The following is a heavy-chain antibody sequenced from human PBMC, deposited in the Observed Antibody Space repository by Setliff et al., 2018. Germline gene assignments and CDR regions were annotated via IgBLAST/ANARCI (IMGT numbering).Heavy chain of an antibody. CDR1: GYTFTSYG. D-gene: IGHD4-17*01. CDR2: IIPILGIA. J-gene: IGHJ6*02. CDR3: ATPTVVTPHYYYGMDV. Sequence: SVKVSCKASGYTFTSYGISWVRQAPGQGLEWMGGIIPILGIANYAQKFQGRVTITADESTSTAYMELSSLRSEDTAVYYCATPTVVTPHYYYGMDVWGQGTTVTVSS. V-gene: IGHV1-69*10.